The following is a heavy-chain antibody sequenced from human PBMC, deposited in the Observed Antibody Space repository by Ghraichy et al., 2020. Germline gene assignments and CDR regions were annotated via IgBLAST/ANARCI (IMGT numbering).Heavy chain of an antibody. CDR1: GGSFSGYY. CDR2: INHSGST. Sequence: SQTLSLTCAVFGGSFSGYYWNWIRQPPGKGLEWIGEINHSGSTNYKPSLKSRVTISVETSKNQFSLKLTSVTAADTAVYYCARGIAALDYAMDVWGQGTTVTVSS. J-gene: IGHJ6*02. V-gene: IGHV4-34*01. CDR3: ARGIAALDYAMDV. D-gene: IGHD6-6*01.